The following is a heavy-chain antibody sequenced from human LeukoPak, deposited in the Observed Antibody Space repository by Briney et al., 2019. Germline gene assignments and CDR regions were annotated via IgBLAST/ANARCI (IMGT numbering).Heavy chain of an antibody. Sequence: GGSLRLSCAASGFTFSSYSMNWVRQAPGKGLEWVSYISSSSSTIYYADSVKGRFTISRDNAKNSLYLQMNSLRAEDTAVYYCARPLGSGRGYYGMDVWGQGTTVTVSS. CDR1: GFTFSSYS. CDR2: ISSSSSTI. D-gene: IGHD6-19*01. V-gene: IGHV3-48*04. CDR3: ARPLGSGRGYYGMDV. J-gene: IGHJ6*02.